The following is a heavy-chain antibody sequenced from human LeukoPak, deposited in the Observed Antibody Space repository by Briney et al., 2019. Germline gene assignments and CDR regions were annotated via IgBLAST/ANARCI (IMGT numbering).Heavy chain of an antibody. CDR3: ARGPVIVVVPAARGYYFDY. Sequence: ASVKVSCKASGYTFTSYDINWVRQATGQGLEWMGWMNPNSGNTGYAQKFQGRVTMTRNTSISTAYMELSSLRSEDTAVYYCARGPVIVVVPAARGYYFDYWGQRTLVTVSS. CDR2: MNPNSGNT. CDR1: GYTFTSYD. J-gene: IGHJ4*02. V-gene: IGHV1-8*01. D-gene: IGHD2-2*01.